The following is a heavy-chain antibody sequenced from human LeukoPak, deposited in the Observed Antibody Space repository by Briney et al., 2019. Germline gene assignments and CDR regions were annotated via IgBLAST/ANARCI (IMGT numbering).Heavy chain of an antibody. Sequence: GGSLRLSCAASGFTFSSYAMHWVRQAPGKGLEWVAVISYDGSNKFYADSVKGRFIISRHNSKNTLYLQMNSLRVEDTAVYYCARGSYYYDSSGYHYDAFDLWGQGTMVTVSS. V-gene: IGHV3-30*14. CDR2: ISYDGSNK. CDR3: ARGSYYYDSSGYHYDAFDL. CDR1: GFTFSSYA. D-gene: IGHD3-22*01. J-gene: IGHJ3*01.